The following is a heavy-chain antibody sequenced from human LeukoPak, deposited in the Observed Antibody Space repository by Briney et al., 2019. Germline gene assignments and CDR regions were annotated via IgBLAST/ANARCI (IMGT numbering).Heavy chain of an antibody. J-gene: IGHJ4*02. V-gene: IGHV1-69*13. CDR1: GGTFISYA. CDR2: IIPIFGTA. Sequence: GASVKVSCKASGGTFISYAISWVRQAPGQGLEWMGGIIPIFGTANYAQKFQGRVTITADESTSTAYMELSSLRSEDTAVYYCARAEYYYDSSGPIPYYFDYWGQGTLVTVSS. CDR3: ARAEYYYDSSGPIPYYFDY. D-gene: IGHD3-22*01.